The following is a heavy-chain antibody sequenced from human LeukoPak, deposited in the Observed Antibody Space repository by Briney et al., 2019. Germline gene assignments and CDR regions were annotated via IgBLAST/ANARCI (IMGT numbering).Heavy chain of an antibody. Sequence: PSETLSLTCAVYGGSFSGYYWSWIRQPPGKGLEWIGEINHSGSTNYNPSLKSRVTISVDTSENQFSLKLSSVTAADTAVYYCARRPIVGARIGYWGQGTLVTVSS. CDR3: ARRPIVGARIGY. V-gene: IGHV4-34*01. D-gene: IGHD1-26*01. CDR2: INHSGST. J-gene: IGHJ4*02. CDR1: GGSFSGYY.